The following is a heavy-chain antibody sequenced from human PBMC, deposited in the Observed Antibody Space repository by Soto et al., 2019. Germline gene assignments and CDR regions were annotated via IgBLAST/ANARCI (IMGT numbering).Heavy chain of an antibody. J-gene: IGHJ4*02. D-gene: IGHD3-22*01. CDR3: ARDTYYSDNTNYHLFDY. CDR2: IYSGGTT. Sequence: EVQLVESGGGLIQPGGSLRLSCAASGFTVSSSYMSWVRQAPGKGLEWVLLIYSGGTTHYADSVKGRFTISRDKSNNTLYLQMNSLRAEDTAVYYCARDTYYSDNTNYHLFDYWGQGTLVTVSS. CDR1: GFTVSSSY. V-gene: IGHV3-53*01.